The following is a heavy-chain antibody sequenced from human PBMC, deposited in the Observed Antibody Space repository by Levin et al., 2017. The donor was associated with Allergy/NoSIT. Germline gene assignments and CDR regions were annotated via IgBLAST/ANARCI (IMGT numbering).Heavy chain of an antibody. CDR3: ARDRSLDLGGYYYYDGMDV. CDR1: GGSISSYY. CDR2: IYYSGST. J-gene: IGHJ6*02. D-gene: IGHD3/OR15-3a*01. Sequence: PSETLSLTCTVSGGSISSYYWSWIRQPPGKGLEWIGYIYYSGSTNYNPSLKSRVTISVDTSKNQFSLKLSSVTAADTAVYYCARDRSLDLGGYYYYDGMDVWGQGTTVTVSS. V-gene: IGHV4-59*01.